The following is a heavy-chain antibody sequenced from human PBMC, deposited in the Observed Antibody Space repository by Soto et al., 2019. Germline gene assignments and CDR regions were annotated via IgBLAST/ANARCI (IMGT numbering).Heavy chain of an antibody. CDR2: MNPNGGNT. CDR3: ARQQQLAPLRPSRIYYYYGMDV. V-gene: IGHV1-8*01. J-gene: IGHJ6*02. D-gene: IGHD6-13*01. Sequence: ASVKVSCKASGYTFTSYDINWERQATGQGLEWMGWMNPNGGNTGYAQKFQGRVTMTRNTSISTAYMELSSLRSEDTAVYYCARQQQLAPLRPSRIYYYYGMDVWGQGPTVTVYS. CDR1: GYTFTSYD.